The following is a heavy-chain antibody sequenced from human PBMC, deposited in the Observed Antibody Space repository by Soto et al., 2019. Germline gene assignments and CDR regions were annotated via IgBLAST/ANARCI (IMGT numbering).Heavy chain of an antibody. V-gene: IGHV1-3*01. CDR3: ARDSGRGSVEDAFDI. J-gene: IGHJ3*02. CDR1: GYTFTSYA. Sequence: QVQLVQSGAEVKKPGASVKVSCKASGYTFTSYAMHWVRQAPGQRLEWMGWINAGNGNTKYSQKFQGRVTITRDTSASTAYRELSSLRSEDTAVYYCARDSGRGSVEDAFDIWGQGTMVTVSS. CDR2: INAGNGNT. D-gene: IGHD1-1*01.